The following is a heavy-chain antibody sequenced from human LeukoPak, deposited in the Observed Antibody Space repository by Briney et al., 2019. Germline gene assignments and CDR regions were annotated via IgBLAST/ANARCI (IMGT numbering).Heavy chain of an antibody. CDR1: GGTFSSYA. J-gene: IGHJ6*02. D-gene: IGHD2-2*01. CDR2: ISAYNSNT. CDR3: ARDSPGGIVVVPALKTSMDV. Sequence: ASVKVSCKASGGTFSSYAISWVRQAPGQGLEWMGWISAYNSNTNYAQKLQGRVTMTTDTSTSTAYMELRSLRSDDTAVYYCARDSPGGIVVVPALKTSMDVWGQGTTVTVSS. V-gene: IGHV1-18*01.